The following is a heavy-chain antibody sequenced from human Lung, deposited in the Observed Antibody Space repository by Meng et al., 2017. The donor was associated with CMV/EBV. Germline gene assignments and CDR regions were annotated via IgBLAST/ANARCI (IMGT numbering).Heavy chain of an antibody. Sequence: WAVAGGSIRSSNWWSWVRQPPGKGLEWIGEIYHSGSTNYNPSLKSRVTISVDKSKNQFSLKLSSVTAADTAVYYCARDSGYQQGLDYWGQGTLVTVSS. CDR3: ARDSGYQQGLDY. D-gene: IGHD6-13*01. CDR1: GGSIRSSNW. V-gene: IGHV4-4*02. J-gene: IGHJ4*02. CDR2: IYHSGST.